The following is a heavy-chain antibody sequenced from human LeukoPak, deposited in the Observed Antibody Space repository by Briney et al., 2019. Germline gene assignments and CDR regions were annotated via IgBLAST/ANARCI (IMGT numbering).Heavy chain of an antibody. J-gene: IGHJ5*02. CDR1: GGSISSSNYC. V-gene: IGHV4-39*01. D-gene: IGHD3-16*01. Sequence: PSETLSLTCSVSGGSISSSNYCWDWIRQPPGQGLEWIGCICYSGTTYYKPSLKSRVIISVDMSKNQFSLKLSSVTAADTSVYYCARHRRGGKGDFDPRGQGTLVTVSS. CDR3: ARHRRGGKGDFDP. CDR2: ICYSGTT.